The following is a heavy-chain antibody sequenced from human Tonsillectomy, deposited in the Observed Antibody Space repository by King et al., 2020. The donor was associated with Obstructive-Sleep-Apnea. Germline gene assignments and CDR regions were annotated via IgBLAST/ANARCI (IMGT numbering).Heavy chain of an antibody. V-gene: IGHV3-30*18. J-gene: IGHJ6*02. D-gene: IGHD3-9*01. CDR2: LSYDGSNK. CDR1: GFTFSNYG. Sequence: VQLVESGGGVVQPGRSLRLSCAASGFTFSNYGMHWVRQAPGKGLEWVAILSYDGSNKYYADSVKGRFTISRDNSKNTLYLQMNSLRAEDTAVYYCAKAPYYDILPGYWGDYYYYAIDVWGQGTTVTVSS. CDR3: AKAPYYDILPGYWGDYYYYAIDV.